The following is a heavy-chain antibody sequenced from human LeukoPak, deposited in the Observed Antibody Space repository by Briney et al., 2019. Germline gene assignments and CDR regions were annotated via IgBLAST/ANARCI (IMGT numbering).Heavy chain of an antibody. CDR1: GYTLTSSG. Sequence: ASVKVSCKASGYTLTSSGISWVRQAPGQGLEWMGWISAYNGNTNYAQKLQGRVTMTTDTSTSTAYMELRSLRSDDTAVYYCAREGVGAMTYYYYGMDVWGQGTTVTVSS. V-gene: IGHV1-18*01. CDR2: ISAYNGNT. CDR3: AREGVGAMTYYYYGMDV. J-gene: IGHJ6*02. D-gene: IGHD1-26*01.